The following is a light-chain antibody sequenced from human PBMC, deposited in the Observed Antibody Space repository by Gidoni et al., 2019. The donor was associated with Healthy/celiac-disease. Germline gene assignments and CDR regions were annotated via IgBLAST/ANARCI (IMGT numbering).Light chain of an antibody. CDR2: DAS. Sequence: DIQMTQSPSTLSASVGDRVTITCRASQSISSWLAWYQQKPGKAPKLLIYDASILERGVPSRFSGSGSGTEFTLTISSLQPDDFATYYCQQYNSYSTFGQGTKVEIK. J-gene: IGKJ1*01. CDR1: QSISSW. CDR3: QQYNSYST. V-gene: IGKV1-5*01.